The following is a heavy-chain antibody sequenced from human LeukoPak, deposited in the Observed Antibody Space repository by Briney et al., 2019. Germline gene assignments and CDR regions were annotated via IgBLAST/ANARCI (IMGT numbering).Heavy chain of an antibody. D-gene: IGHD3-22*01. V-gene: IGHV3-23*01. CDR2: LSTSPR. J-gene: IGHJ4*02. CDR3: ARGEVAVQYYFES. Sequence: RGSLRLSCAASGFTITNYAMSWVRQGPGKGLEWVSGLSTSPRYADSVRGRFTISRDHSTNTLYLQMNRLRAEDTAVYYCARGEVAVQYYFESWGQGTLVTVSS. CDR1: GFTITNYA.